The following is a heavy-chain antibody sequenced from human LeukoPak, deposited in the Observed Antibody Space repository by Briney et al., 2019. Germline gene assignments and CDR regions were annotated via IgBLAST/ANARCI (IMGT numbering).Heavy chain of an antibody. CDR1: GFTFSTNW. CDR3: ARARDAAFDY. D-gene: IGHD6-13*01. V-gene: IGHV3-7*04. J-gene: IGHJ4*02. CDR2: IKQDGSES. Sequence: GGSLRLPCAASGFTFSTNWMSWVRQAPGKGLEWVANIKQDGSESYYVDSVKGRFTISRDNAKNSLYLQMNSLRAEDTAVYYCARARDAAFDYWGQGTLVTVSS.